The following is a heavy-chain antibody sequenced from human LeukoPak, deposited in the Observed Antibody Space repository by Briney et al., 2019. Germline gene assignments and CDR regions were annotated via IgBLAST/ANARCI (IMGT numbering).Heavy chain of an antibody. CDR3: ARDTREQWLVIGQGGMDV. V-gene: IGHV4-59*01. CDR1: GGSISSYS. Sequence: SETLSLTCTVSGGSISSYSWSWIRQPPGRGLEWIGYLYYSGSTNYNPSLKSRVTISVDTSKNQFSLKLSSVTAADTAVYYCARDTREQWLVIGQGGMDVWGQGTTVTVSS. CDR2: LYYSGST. D-gene: IGHD6-19*01. J-gene: IGHJ6*02.